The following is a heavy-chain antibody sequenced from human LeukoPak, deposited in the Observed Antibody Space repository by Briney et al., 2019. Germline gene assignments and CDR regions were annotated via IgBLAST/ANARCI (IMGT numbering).Heavy chain of an antibody. CDR3: AREYVYYYFDY. D-gene: IGHD2-8*01. V-gene: IGHV4-34*01. J-gene: IGHJ4*02. CDR1: GGSFSGYY. CDR2: INHSGST. Sequence: SETLSLTCAVYGGSFSGYYWSWIRQPPGKGLEWIGEINHSGSTNYNPSLKSRVTISVDTSKNQFSLKPSSVTAADTAVYYCAREYVYYYFDYWGQGTLVTVSS.